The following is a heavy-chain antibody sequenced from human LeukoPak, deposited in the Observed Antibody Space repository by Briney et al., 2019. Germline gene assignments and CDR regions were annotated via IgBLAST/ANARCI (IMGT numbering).Heavy chain of an antibody. J-gene: IGHJ4*02. D-gene: IGHD3-16*02. V-gene: IGHV3-23*01. Sequence: TGGSLRLSCAASGFTFSSYGMSWVRQAPGKGLEWVSAISGSGGSTYYADSVKGRFTISRDNSKNTLYLQMNSLRAEDTAVYYCAKDRKTRLGELSSLRPNFDYWGQGTLVTVSS. CDR3: AKDRKTRLGELSSLRPNFDY. CDR1: GFTFSSYG. CDR2: ISGSGGST.